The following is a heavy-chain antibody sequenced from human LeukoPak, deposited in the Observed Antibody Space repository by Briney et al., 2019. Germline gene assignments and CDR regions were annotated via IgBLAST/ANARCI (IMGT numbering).Heavy chain of an antibody. CDR2: IWYDGSNK. J-gene: IGHJ1*01. V-gene: IGHV3-33*06. CDR3: AKDPYSSRMEYFQY. Sequence: PGGSLRLSCAASGFTFSSYGMHWVRQAPGKGLEWVAVIWYDGSNKYYADSVKGRFTISRDNSKNTLYLQMNSLRAEDTAVYYCAKDPYSSRMEYFQYWGQGTLVIVSS. CDR1: GFTFSSYG. D-gene: IGHD3-22*01.